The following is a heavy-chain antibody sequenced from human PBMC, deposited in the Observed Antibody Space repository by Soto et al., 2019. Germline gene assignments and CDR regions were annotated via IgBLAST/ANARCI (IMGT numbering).Heavy chain of an antibody. D-gene: IGHD2-15*01. CDR3: ARDLCSGGSCYSFYYYYYMDV. V-gene: IGHV1-3*01. CDR1: GYTFTSYA. CDR2: INAGNGNT. Sequence: ASVKVSCKASGYTFTSYAMHWVRQAPGQRLEWMGWINAGNGNTKYSQKFQGRVTITRDTSASTAYMELSSLRSEDTAVYYCARDLCSGGSCYSFYYYYYMDVWGKGTTVTVS. J-gene: IGHJ6*03.